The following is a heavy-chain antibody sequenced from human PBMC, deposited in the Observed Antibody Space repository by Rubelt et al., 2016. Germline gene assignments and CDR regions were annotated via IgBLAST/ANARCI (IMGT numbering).Heavy chain of an antibody. Sequence: QITLKEYGPTLVEPTQSLALTCTFSGFSLSAAGMGVAWIRQPPGKALEWLALIYWDDDKRYSPSLKSRLTLTKDTSKNQVVFTRTKMYHGDTATYYCGHVPQCGWVATWGQGTLVTGSS. CDR3: GHVPQCGWVAT. V-gene: IGHV2-5*02. J-gene: IGHJ5*02. D-gene: IGHD3-10*02. CDR2: IYWDDDK. CDR1: GFSLSAAGMG.